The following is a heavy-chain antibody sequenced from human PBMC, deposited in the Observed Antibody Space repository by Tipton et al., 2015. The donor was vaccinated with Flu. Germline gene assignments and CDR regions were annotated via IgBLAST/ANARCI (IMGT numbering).Heavy chain of an antibody. Sequence: LKLSCTVSGGSISSYYWSWIRQPAGKGLEWIGRIYTSGSTNYNPSLKSRVTMSVDTSKNQFSLKLSSVTAADTAVYYCARDHVTGTTWFDPWGQGTLVTVSS. CDR3: ARDHVTGTTWFDP. J-gene: IGHJ5*02. CDR2: IYTSGST. V-gene: IGHV4-4*07. CDR1: GGSISSYY. D-gene: IGHD1-7*01.